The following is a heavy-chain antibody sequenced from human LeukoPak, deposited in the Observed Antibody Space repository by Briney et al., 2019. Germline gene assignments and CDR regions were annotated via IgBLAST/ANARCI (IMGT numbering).Heavy chain of an antibody. CDR2: ISAYNGNT. CDR3: AREGPYLGCGGDCYWLGEPDDAFDI. Sequence: ASVKVSCKASGYTFTSYGISWVRQAPGQGLEWMGWISAYNGNTNYAQKLQGRVTMTTDTSTSTAYMELRSLRSDDTAVYYCAREGPYLGCGGDCYWLGEPDDAFDIWGQGTMVTVSS. J-gene: IGHJ3*02. CDR1: GYTFTSYG. D-gene: IGHD2-21*02. V-gene: IGHV1-18*01.